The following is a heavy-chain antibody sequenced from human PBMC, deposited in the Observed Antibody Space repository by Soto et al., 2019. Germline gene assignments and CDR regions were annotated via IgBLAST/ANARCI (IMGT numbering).Heavy chain of an antibody. CDR2: ISGSGGST. Sequence: EVQLLESGGGLVQPGGSLRLSCAASGFTFSSYAMSWVRQAPGKGLEWVSAISGSGGSTYYADSVKGRFTISRDNSKNTLYLQMNSLRAEDTAVYYCAKDAAYYYDSSGYQGGDFDYWGQGTLVTVSS. D-gene: IGHD3-22*01. V-gene: IGHV3-23*01. J-gene: IGHJ4*02. CDR3: AKDAAYYYDSSGYQGGDFDY. CDR1: GFTFSSYA.